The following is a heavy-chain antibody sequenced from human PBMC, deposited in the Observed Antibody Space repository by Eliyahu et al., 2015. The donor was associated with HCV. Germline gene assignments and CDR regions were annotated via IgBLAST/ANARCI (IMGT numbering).Heavy chain of an antibody. CDR3: SRIGYSSSSVDY. J-gene: IGHJ4*02. D-gene: IGHD6-6*01. CDR1: GFTFSRYW. V-gene: IGHV3-7*05. CDR2: IKEDGTVK. Sequence: EVQLVESGGGSVQPGGSLKLSCVASGFTFSRYWMTWVRQAPGKGLEWVANIKEDGTVKYYVDSVKGRFTSSRDNAKNSLYLQMNSLRAEDTAVYYCSRIGYSSSSVDYWGQGTLVTVSS.